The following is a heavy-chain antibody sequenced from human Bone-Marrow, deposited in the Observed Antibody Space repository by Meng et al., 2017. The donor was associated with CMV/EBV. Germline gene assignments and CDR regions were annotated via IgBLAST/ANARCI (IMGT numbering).Heavy chain of an antibody. V-gene: IGHV4-59*01. CDR1: GGSISSYY. Sequence: SETLSLTCTVSGGSISSYYWSWIRQPPGKGLEWIGYIYYSGSTNYNPSLKSRVTISVDTSKNQFSLKLSSVTAADTAVYYCARVGYYYYYGMDVWGQGPTVTVSS. J-gene: IGHJ6*02. D-gene: IGHD6-13*01. CDR3: ARVGYYYYYGMDV. CDR2: IYYSGST.